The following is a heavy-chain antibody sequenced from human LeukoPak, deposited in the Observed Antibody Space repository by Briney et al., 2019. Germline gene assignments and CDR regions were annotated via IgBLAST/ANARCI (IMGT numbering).Heavy chain of an antibody. V-gene: IGHV3-74*01. D-gene: IGHD6-25*01. CDR1: GFTFSNYW. J-gene: IGHJ4*02. CDR2: INSDGSSR. Sequence: GGSLRLSCAASGFTFSNYWMHWVRQAPGKGLVWVSRINSDGSSRNYADSVKGRFTISRDNAKNTLFLQMNSLRAEDTAVYYCASASSHRIAAGGDYWGQGILVAVS. CDR3: ASASSHRIAAGGDY.